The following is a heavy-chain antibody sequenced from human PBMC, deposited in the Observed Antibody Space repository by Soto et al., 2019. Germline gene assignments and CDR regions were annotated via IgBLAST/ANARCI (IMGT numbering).Heavy chain of an antibody. CDR2: ISSSSSTI. Sequence: PGGSLRLSCAASGFTFSSYSMNWVRQAPGKGLEWVSYISSSSSTIYYADSVKGRFTISRDNAKNSLYLQMNSLRDEDTAVYYCARGPNARDYDFWSGYYDSDQAVAGTISTYYYYGMDVWGKGTTVTVSS. D-gene: IGHD3-3*01. CDR1: GFTFSSYS. CDR3: ARGPNARDYDFWSGYYDSDQAVAGTISTYYYYGMDV. J-gene: IGHJ6*04. V-gene: IGHV3-48*02.